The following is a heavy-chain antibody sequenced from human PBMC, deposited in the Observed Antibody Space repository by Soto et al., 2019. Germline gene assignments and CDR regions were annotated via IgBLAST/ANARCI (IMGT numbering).Heavy chain of an antibody. CDR1: GFTFSSYA. CDR2: ISGSGGST. D-gene: IGHD6-13*01. J-gene: IGHJ4*02. V-gene: IGHV3-23*01. Sequence: GGSLRLSCAASGFTFSSYAMSWVRQAPGKGLEWVSAISGSGGSTYYADSVKGRFTISRDNSKNTLYLQMNSLRAEDTAVYYCAKGTYSSSWHANIDYWGQGTLVTVSS. CDR3: AKGTYSSSWHANIDY.